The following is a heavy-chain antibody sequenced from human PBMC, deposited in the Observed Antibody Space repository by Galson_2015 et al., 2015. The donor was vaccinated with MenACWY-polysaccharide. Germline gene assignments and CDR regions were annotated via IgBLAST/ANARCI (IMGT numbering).Heavy chain of an antibody. CDR1: GFTVSSNY. Sequence: SLRLSCAASGFTVSSNYMTWVRQAPGKGLEWVSVIYSGGSTYYADSVKGRFTISRDNSKNTLYLQMNSLRAEDTAVYYCARSYCGSAPLDYWGQGTLVTVSS. V-gene: IGHV3-53*01. J-gene: IGHJ4*02. D-gene: IGHD1-26*01. CDR3: ARSYCGSAPLDY. CDR2: IYSGGST.